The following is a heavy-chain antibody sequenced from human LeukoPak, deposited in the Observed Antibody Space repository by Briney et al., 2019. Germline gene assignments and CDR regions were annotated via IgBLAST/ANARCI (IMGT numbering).Heavy chain of an antibody. J-gene: IGHJ4*02. CDR3: ARDGPYCSGGSCPDY. CDR2: INPNSGGT. D-gene: IGHD2-15*01. V-gene: IGHV1-2*02. CDR1: GFTFTGYY. Sequence: GSLRLSCAASGFTFTGYYMHWVRQAPGQGLEWMGWINPNSGGTNYAQKFQGRVTMTRDTSISTAYMELSRLRSDDTAVYYCARDGPYCSGGSCPDYWGQGTLVTVSS.